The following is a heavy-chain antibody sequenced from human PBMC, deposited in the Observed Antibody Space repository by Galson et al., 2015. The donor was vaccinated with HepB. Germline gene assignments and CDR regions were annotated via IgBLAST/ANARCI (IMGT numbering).Heavy chain of an antibody. CDR3: ARGGGNYDFWSGYYSSDYPDY. CDR2: MNPNSGNT. D-gene: IGHD3-3*01. Sequence: SVKVSCKASGYTFTSYDINWVRQATGQGLEWMGWMNPNSGNTGYAQKFQGRVTMTRNTSISTAYMELSSLRSEDTAVYYCARGGGNYDFWSGYYSSDYPDYWGQGTLVTVSS. CDR1: GYTFTSYD. J-gene: IGHJ4*02. V-gene: IGHV1-8*01.